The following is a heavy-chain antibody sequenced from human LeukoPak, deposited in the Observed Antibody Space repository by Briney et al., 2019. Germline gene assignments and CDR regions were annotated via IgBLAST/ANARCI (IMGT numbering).Heavy chain of an antibody. V-gene: IGHV3-7*03. CDR2: IKQDGSEK. J-gene: IGHJ3*02. Sequence: PGGSLRLSCAASGFTFSSYWMSWVRQAPGKGLEWVANIKQDGSEKYYVDSVKGRFTISRDNAKNSLYLQMNSLRAEDTAVYYCARQSLWFGELNDAFDIWGQGTMVTVSS. D-gene: IGHD3-10*01. CDR3: ARQSLWFGELNDAFDI. CDR1: GFTFSSYW.